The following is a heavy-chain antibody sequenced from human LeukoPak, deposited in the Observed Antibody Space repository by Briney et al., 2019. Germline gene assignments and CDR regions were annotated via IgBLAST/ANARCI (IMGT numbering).Heavy chain of an antibody. CDR1: GFTYISYW. CDR3: ARVQWELRGVGSYFEY. V-gene: IGHV3-7*01. D-gene: IGHD1-26*01. CDR2: IKQDGSEK. J-gene: IGHJ4*02. Sequence: PGGSLRLSCVVSGFTYISYWMSWVRQAPGKGLEWVANIKQDGSEKYYVDSVKGRFTMSRDNAKNSLYLQMNSLRAEHTAVYYCARVQWELRGVGSYFEYWGQGALVTVSS.